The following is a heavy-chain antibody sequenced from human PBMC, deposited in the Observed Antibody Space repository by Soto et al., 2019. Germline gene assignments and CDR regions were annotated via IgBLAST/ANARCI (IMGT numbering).Heavy chain of an antibody. CDR3: SSLPPHFWSGSGNWFDP. Sequence: PSETLSLTCTVSGGSISSYYWSWIRQPPGKGLEWIGYIYYSGSTNYNPSLKSRVTISVDTSKNQFSLRLSSVTAADTAVYYCSSLPPHFWSGSGNWFDPWGQGTLVTVSS. CDR1: GGSISSYY. D-gene: IGHD3-3*02. J-gene: IGHJ5*02. CDR2: IYYSGST. V-gene: IGHV4-59*12.